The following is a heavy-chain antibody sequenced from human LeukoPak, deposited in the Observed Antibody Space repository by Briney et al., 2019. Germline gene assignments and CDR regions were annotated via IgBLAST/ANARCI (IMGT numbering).Heavy chain of an antibody. V-gene: IGHV3-21*01. D-gene: IGHD3-10*01. Sequence: GGSLRLSCAASGFTFSSYNMNWVRQAPGKGLEWVSSISSSSSYIYYADSLKGRFTISRDNAKNSLYLQMNSLRAEDTAVYYCARGSHYGSGSYSDYWGQGTLVTVSS. J-gene: IGHJ4*02. CDR3: ARGSHYGSGSYSDY. CDR2: ISSSSSYI. CDR1: GFTFSSYN.